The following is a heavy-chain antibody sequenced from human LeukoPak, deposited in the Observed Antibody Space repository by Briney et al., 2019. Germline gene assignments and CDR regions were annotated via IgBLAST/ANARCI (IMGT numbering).Heavy chain of an antibody. D-gene: IGHD1-1*01. CDR2: ISGTSGTA. J-gene: IGHJ5*02. V-gene: IGHV3-23*01. CDR3: ARVQPDNNDEYNWFDP. Sequence: GPLSLSCPAPGFPFNSYAMTWVRQGAGRGLEWVSTISGTSGTASYADSVEGRFSISRGDSKNTVYLQMTSLRVEDTAVYFCARVQPDNNDEYNWFDPWGRGTQVTVSS. CDR1: GFPFNSYA.